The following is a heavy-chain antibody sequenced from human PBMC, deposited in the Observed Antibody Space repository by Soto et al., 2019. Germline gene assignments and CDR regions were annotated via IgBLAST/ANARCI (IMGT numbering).Heavy chain of an antibody. CDR3: ARRAAVATRHYYYYYMDV. J-gene: IGHJ6*03. Sequence: GGSLRLSXAASGFTVSSIYMSWVRQAPGKGLEWVSVIYSGGSTYYADSVKGRFTISRDNSKNTLYLQMNSLRAEDTAVYYCARRAAVATRHYYYYYMDVWGKGTTVTVSS. D-gene: IGHD5-12*01. CDR2: IYSGGST. V-gene: IGHV3-66*01. CDR1: GFTVSSIY.